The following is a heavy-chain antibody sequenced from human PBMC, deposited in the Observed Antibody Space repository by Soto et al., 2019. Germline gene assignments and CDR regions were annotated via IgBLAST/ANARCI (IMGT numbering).Heavy chain of an antibody. J-gene: IGHJ4*02. Sequence: EVQLVESGGGLVQPGGSLRLSCAVSGFTFSDYYMDWVRQAPGKGLEWVGRSRNKANSYSTEYAASVKGRFTISRDESKNSLCLQMNSLKTEDTALYYCTRYSGNYYRSLDYWGQGTLVTVSS. V-gene: IGHV3-72*01. CDR2: SRNKANSYST. D-gene: IGHD1-26*01. CDR3: TRYSGNYYRSLDY. CDR1: GFTFSDYY.